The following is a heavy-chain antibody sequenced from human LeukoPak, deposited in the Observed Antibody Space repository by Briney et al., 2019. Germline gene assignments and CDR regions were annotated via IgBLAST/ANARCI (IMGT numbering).Heavy chain of an antibody. CDR1: GGTFSSYA. CDR3: ARGSAIVVVPAAIRGSGMDV. Sequence: GASVEVSCKASGGTFSSYAISWVRQAPGQGLEWMGRIIPILGIANYAQKFQGRVTITADKSTSTAYMELSSVRSEDTAVYYCARGSAIVVVPAAIRGSGMDVWGQGATVTVSS. J-gene: IGHJ6*02. CDR2: IIPILGIA. V-gene: IGHV1-69*04. D-gene: IGHD2-2*01.